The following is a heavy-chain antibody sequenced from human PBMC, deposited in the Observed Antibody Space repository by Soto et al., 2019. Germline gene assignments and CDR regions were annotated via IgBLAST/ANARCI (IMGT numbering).Heavy chain of an antibody. Sequence: QVQLQESGPGLVKPSETLSLTCTVSGGSISSYYWTWIRQPPGKGLEWIGYIYYSGSTNYNPSLKSRVTISVDTSKNQFSLQLSSVTAADTAVYYCARDSKRGYSGYDKLDYWGQGTLVPVSS. J-gene: IGHJ4*02. CDR1: GGSISSYY. V-gene: IGHV4-59*01. CDR2: IYYSGST. CDR3: ARDSKRGYSGYDKLDY. D-gene: IGHD5-12*01.